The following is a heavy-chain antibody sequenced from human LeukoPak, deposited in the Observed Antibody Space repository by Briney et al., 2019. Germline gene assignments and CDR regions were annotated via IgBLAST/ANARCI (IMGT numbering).Heavy chain of an antibody. CDR1: GFTFSSYW. CDR2: IEQDGSEK. J-gene: IGHJ4*02. CDR3: SRVRHFYY. Sequence: GGSLRLSCAASGFTFSSYWMSWVRQAPGKGLEWVANIEQDGSEKFYVDSVKGRFTISRDNAKNSIFLQMNSLRAEDTAMYYSSRVRHFYYRGQGTLGTLS. V-gene: IGHV3-7*01.